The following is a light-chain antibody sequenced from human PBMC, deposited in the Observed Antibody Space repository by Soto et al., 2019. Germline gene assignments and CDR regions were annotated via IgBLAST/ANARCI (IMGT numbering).Light chain of an antibody. J-gene: IGKJ4*01. CDR1: RSVSSS. CDR2: DAS. CDR3: QQRSNWPPT. V-gene: IGKV3-11*01. Sequence: EIVLTQSPAPLPLSPGERATLSCRASRSVSSSLVWYQQKPGQAPRLLIYDASNRATGIPARFSGSGSGTDFTLTISSLEPEDFAVYYCQQRSNWPPTFGGGTKVEIK.